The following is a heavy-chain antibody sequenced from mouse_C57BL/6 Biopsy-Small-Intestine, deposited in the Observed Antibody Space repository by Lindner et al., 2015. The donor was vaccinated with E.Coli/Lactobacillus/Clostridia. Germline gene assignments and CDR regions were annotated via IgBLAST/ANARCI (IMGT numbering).Heavy chain of an antibody. J-gene: IGHJ4*01. CDR3: VRSTWGSGTMDY. CDR2: IDPENGET. V-gene: IGHV14-2*01. D-gene: IGHD3-1*01. CDR1: GFNIKDYY. Sequence: VQLQESGSELVRPGASVKLSCTASGFNIKDYYMHWVKQRTEQGLEWIGRIDPENGETKYAPKFQGKATVTADTPSNTAYLQLSSLTSEDTAVFYCVRSTWGSGTMDYWGLGTAVTVSS.